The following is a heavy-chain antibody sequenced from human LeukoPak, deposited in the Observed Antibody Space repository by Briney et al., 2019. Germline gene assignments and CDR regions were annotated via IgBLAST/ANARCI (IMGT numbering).Heavy chain of an antibody. V-gene: IGHV3-20*04. CDR3: ARPAKYCSNYGNVNYYFHMDV. CDR2: INWDGGST. CDR1: GFTFEDFG. D-gene: IGHD4-11*01. J-gene: IGHJ6*03. Sequence: GGSLRLSCAASGFTFEDFGMSWVRQVPGKGLEWVSGINWDGGSTSYADSVQGRFTITRDNAKNSLYLQMNSLRAEDTALYYCARPAKYCSNYGNVNYYFHMDVWGKGTTVTVSS.